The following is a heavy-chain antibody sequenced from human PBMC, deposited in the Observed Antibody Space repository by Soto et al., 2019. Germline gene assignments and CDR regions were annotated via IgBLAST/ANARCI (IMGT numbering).Heavy chain of an antibody. CDR1: GYTFSTYA. CDR3: ARGKGMEENYYYYGMDI. J-gene: IGHJ6*02. CDR2: LNGGTGQT. V-gene: IGHV1-3*01. Sequence: GASVKVSCKAFGYTFSTYAIHWVRQAPGQSLEWMGWLNGGTGQTRYSQRFQDRVTITRDTSASTAYMEVSSLRPEDTAVYYCARGKGMEENYYYYGMDIWGQGTTVTVSS. D-gene: IGHD1-1*01.